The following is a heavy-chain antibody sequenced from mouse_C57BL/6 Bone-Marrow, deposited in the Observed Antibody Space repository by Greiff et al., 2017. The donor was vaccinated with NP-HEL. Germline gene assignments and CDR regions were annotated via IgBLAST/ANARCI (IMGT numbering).Heavy chain of an antibody. V-gene: IGHV5-17*01. J-gene: IGHJ2*01. Sequence: EVQGVESGGGLVKPGGSLKLSCAASGFTFSDYGMHWVRQAPEKGLEWVAYISSGSSTIYYADTVKGRFTISRDNAKNTLFLQMTSLRSEDTAMYYCARSHYGSSGYFDYWGQGTTLTVSS. CDR3: ARSHYGSSGYFDY. D-gene: IGHD1-1*01. CDR2: ISSGSSTI. CDR1: GFTFSDYG.